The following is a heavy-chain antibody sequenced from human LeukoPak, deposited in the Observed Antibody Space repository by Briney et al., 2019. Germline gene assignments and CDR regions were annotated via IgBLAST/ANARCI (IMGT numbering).Heavy chain of an antibody. CDR2: IYSGGST. Sequence: GGSLRLSCAASGFTVSSNHMSWVRQAPGKGLEWVSVIYSGGSTYCTDSVKDRFTISRDNAKNTVYLQMNNLRAEDTAVYYCVRDQVRGWGTYYYYHYGMDVWGQGTTVTVSS. CDR3: VRDQVRGWGTYYYYHYGMDV. V-gene: IGHV3-66*01. J-gene: IGHJ6*02. D-gene: IGHD6-19*01. CDR1: GFTVSSNH.